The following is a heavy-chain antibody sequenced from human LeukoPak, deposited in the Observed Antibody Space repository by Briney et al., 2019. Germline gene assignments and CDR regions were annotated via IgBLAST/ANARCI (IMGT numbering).Heavy chain of an antibody. J-gene: IGHJ4*02. CDR2: VHLSGAT. Sequence: SGTLSLTCAVSGGSITTTNWWSWVRQPPGKGLEWIGEVHLSGATNYNLSLESRVSMSIDKSKNHLSLEVTSVTAADTAVYYCARELLGAPTPGAYWGQGTRVTVSS. D-gene: IGHD1-26*01. CDR1: GGSITTTNW. CDR3: ARELLGAPTPGAY. V-gene: IGHV4-4*02.